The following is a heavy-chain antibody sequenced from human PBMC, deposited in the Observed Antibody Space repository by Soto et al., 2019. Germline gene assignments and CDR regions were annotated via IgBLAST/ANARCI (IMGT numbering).Heavy chain of an antibody. CDR3: AREWRPIDY. V-gene: IGHV3-48*01. Sequence: GGSLRLSCAASGFTFSAYSMNWVRQAPGKGLEWVSYISSSSSTMYYADSVKGRFTVSRDNAKNSLYLQMNSLRAEDTAVYYCAREWRPIDYWGQGTLVTVSS. CDR1: GFTFSAYS. CDR2: ISSSSSTM. J-gene: IGHJ4*02. D-gene: IGHD5-12*01.